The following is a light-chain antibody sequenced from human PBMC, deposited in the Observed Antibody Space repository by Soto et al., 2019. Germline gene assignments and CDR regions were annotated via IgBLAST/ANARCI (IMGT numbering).Light chain of an antibody. Sequence: QSALTQPRSVCGSPGQSVTISCTGTSSDVGGPNYVSWCQQYPGKAPKLLLSSVSKRPSGVPDRFSGSKSGNTASLTISGLQAEDEADYYCCSYAGSYTYVFGTGTKVTVL. CDR3: CSYAGSYTYV. V-gene: IGLV2-11*01. CDR1: SSDVGGPNY. J-gene: IGLJ1*01. CDR2: SVS.